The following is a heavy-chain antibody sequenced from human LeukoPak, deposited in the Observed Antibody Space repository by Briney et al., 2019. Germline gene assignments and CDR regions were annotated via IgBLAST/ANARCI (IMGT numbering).Heavy chain of an antibody. CDR2: ISSSSSTI. CDR3: ARDVVVPAAIHYYYYYYMDV. D-gene: IGHD2-2*02. Sequence: GGSLRLSCAASGFTFSDYYMSWIRQAPGKGLEWVSYISSSSSTIYYADSVKGRFTISRDNAKNSLYLQMNSLRAEDTAVYYCARDVVVPAAIHYYYYYYMDVWGKGTTVTVSS. CDR1: GFTFSDYY. V-gene: IGHV3-11*04. J-gene: IGHJ6*03.